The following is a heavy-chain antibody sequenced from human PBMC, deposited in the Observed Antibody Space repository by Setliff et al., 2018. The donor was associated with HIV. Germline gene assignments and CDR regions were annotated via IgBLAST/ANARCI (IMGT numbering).Heavy chain of an antibody. CDR3: VRVLWPWAFDI. Sequence: GGSLRLSCAASGFTFSNNGMHWVRQAPGKGLEWVAVISYDGSSTYYADSVKGRFTISRDRSKNTMFLQMNSLRAEDTAVYYCVRVLWPWAFDIWGQGTVVTVSS. CDR1: GFTFSNNG. D-gene: IGHD2-21*01. CDR2: ISYDGSST. V-gene: IGHV3-30*03. J-gene: IGHJ3*02.